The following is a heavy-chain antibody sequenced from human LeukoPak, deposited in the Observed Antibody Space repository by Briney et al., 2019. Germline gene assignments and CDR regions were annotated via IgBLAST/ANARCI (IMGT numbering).Heavy chain of an antibody. Sequence: SETLSLTCAVSGESIDSGGFSWTWIRQTPGKGLEWIGHIFYSGATFYNPSLKGRATISVDNDKNQFALKLKSVTAADTAVYYCTREPIYDYGEYEGALETWGQGTMVAVSS. D-gene: IGHD4-17*01. CDR1: GESIDSGGFS. J-gene: IGHJ3*02. CDR2: IFYSGAT. V-gene: IGHV4-30-2*01. CDR3: TREPIYDYGEYEGALET.